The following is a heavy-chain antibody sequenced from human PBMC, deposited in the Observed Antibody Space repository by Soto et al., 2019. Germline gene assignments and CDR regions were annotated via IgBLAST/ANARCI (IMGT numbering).Heavy chain of an antibody. CDR1: GLTFNNAW. CDR2: IRSKSDGGTT. D-gene: IGHD1-26*01. CDR3: TTYSGAAFEY. Sequence: NTGGSLRLSCVASGLTFNNAWMSWVRQAPGKGLEWVGRIRSKSDGGTTDYAAPVKGRFTISRDDSKNMVDLQMSSLKTEDTAIYYCTTYSGAAFEYWGQGALVTVSS. V-gene: IGHV3-15*01. J-gene: IGHJ4*02.